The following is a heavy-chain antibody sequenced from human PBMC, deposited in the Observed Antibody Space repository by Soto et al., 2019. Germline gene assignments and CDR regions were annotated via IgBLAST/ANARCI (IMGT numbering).Heavy chain of an antibody. D-gene: IGHD2-15*01. J-gene: IGHJ6*02. Sequence: QMQLVQSGPEVKKPGTSVKVSCKASGFDFGSFGIQWLRQSHGQGFEWIGWIVVGTGSTNYAPNFQGRVTITRDMSTNTAYMGLTNLRSDDTAVYFCSMDRPDIAIGWPVWGQGTTVAVSS. V-gene: IGHV1-58*02. CDR3: SMDRPDIAIGWPV. CDR1: GFDFGSFG. CDR2: IVVGTGST.